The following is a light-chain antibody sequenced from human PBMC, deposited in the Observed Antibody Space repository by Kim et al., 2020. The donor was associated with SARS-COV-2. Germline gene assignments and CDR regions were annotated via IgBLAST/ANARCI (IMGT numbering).Light chain of an antibody. CDR2: AAS. V-gene: IGKV1-17*03. Sequence: ASVGDRVTITWRASQDISNFLVWFQQKPGQVPKRLIYAASNLESGVPARFSGSGSATEFTLTITSLHPEDFATYYCLQYDTHPRTFGQGTKVDIK. CDR1: QDISNF. CDR3: LQYDTHPRT. J-gene: IGKJ1*01.